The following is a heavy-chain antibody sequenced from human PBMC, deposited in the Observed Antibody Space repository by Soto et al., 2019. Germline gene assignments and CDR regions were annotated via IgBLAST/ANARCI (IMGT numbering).Heavy chain of an antibody. CDR3: VRDSGIAAAHRP. V-gene: IGHV4-4*02. CDR1: GGSISSSNR. Sequence: SETLSLTCAVSGGSISSSNRWSWVRQPPGKGLEWIGGIYHSGSTNYNPSLKSRVTISVDKSKNQFSLKLSSVTAADTAVYYFVRDSGIAAAHRPWGQGTLVTVSS. D-gene: IGHD6-13*01. J-gene: IGHJ5*02. CDR2: IYHSGST.